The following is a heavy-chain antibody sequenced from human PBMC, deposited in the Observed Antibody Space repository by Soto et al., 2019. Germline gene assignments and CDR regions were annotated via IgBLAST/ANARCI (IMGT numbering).Heavy chain of an antibody. Sequence: GGSLRLSCEASGFTFSDYYMSWIRQAPGKGLEWIAYSSNSGTFTKYADSVKGRFTISRDNSKNTLYLQMNSLRAEDTAVYYCAKDPVAAAGFDYWGQGTLVTVSS. V-gene: IGHV3-11*06. D-gene: IGHD6-13*01. CDR2: SSNSGTFT. J-gene: IGHJ4*02. CDR1: GFTFSDYY. CDR3: AKDPVAAAGFDY.